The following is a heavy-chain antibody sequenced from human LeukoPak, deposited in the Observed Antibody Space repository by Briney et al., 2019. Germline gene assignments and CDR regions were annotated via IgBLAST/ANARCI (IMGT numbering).Heavy chain of an antibody. CDR1: GGTFSSYA. Sequence: GASVKVSCKASGGTFSSYAISWVRQAPGQGLEWMGRIIPIFGTAKYAQKFQGRVTITTDESTSTAYMELSSLRSEDTAVYYCARVRSSSWYSGWFDPWGQGTLVTVSS. CDR2: IIPIFGTA. CDR3: ARVRSSSWYSGWFDP. D-gene: IGHD6-13*01. J-gene: IGHJ5*02. V-gene: IGHV1-69*05.